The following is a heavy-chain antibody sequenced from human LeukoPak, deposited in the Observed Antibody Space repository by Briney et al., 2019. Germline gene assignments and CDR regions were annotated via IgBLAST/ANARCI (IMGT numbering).Heavy chain of an antibody. CDR3: AKEEGRLTGSLFRY. J-gene: IGHJ4*02. V-gene: IGHV3-30*18. CDR1: GFTFSSYG. CDR2: ISYDGSNK. D-gene: IGHD3-9*01. Sequence: SLRLSCAASGFTFSSYGMHWVRQAPGKGLEWVAVISYDGSNKYYADSVKGRFTISRDNSKNTLYLQMNSLRAEDTAVYYCAKEEGRLTGSLFRYWGQGTLVTVSS.